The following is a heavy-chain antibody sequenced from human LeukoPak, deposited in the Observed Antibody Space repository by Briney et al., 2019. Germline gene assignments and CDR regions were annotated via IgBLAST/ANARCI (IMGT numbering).Heavy chain of an antibody. CDR1: GGSISSSSYY. CDR3: ARDAPGHCSGGSCYFGPYYYYMDV. V-gene: IGHV4-39*07. D-gene: IGHD2-15*01. CDR2: IYYSGST. Sequence: SETLSLTCTVSGGSISSSSYYWGWIRQPPGKGLEWIGSIYYSGSTNYNPSLKSRVTISVDTSKNQFSLKLSSVTAADTAVYYCARDAPGHCSGGSCYFGPYYYYMDVWGKGTTVTISS. J-gene: IGHJ6*03.